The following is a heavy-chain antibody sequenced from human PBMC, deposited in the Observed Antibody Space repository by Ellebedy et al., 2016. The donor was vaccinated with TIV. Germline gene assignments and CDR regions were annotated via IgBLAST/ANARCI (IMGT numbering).Heavy chain of an antibody. CDR1: GFTFTTYA. Sequence: GGSLRLSXAASGFTFTTYAMTWVRQAPGKGLEWVSTISGSGDRTYYADSVRGRFTISRDNSRNTLYLQMNSLRAEDTAVYYCAKDPALRNVMDWYFDLWGRGTLVTVSS. V-gene: IGHV3-23*01. J-gene: IGHJ2*01. CDR3: AKDPALRNVMDWYFDL. CDR2: ISGSGDRT. D-gene: IGHD2-21*01.